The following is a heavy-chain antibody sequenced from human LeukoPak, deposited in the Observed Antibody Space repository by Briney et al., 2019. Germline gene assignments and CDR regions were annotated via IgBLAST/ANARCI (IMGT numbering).Heavy chain of an antibody. Sequence: QPGGSLRLSCAASGFTFSSYAMSWVRQAPGKGLEWVSAISGGGGTTYYADSVKGRFTISRDSSKNTLYLQMNSLRAEDTAAYYCAKGRRDGHNFDFDYWGQGTLVTVSS. D-gene: IGHD5-24*01. J-gene: IGHJ4*02. CDR2: ISGGGGTT. V-gene: IGHV3-23*01. CDR1: GFTFSSYA. CDR3: AKGRRDGHNFDFDY.